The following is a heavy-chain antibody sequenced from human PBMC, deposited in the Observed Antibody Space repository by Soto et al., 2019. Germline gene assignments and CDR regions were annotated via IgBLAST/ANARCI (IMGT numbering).Heavy chain of an antibody. CDR3: ARGSPVGWLVNGFDY. D-gene: IGHD6-19*01. J-gene: IGHJ4*02. CDR2: ISYDGSNK. CDR1: GFTFSSYA. Sequence: SLRLSCAASGFTFSSYAMHWVRQAPGKGLEWVAVISYDGSNKYYADSVKGRFTISRDNSKNTLYLQMNSLRAEDTAVYYCARGSPVGWLVNGFDYWGQGTLVTVSS. V-gene: IGHV3-30-3*01.